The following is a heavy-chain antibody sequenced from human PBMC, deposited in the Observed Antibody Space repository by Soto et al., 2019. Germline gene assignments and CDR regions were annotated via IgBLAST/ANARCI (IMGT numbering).Heavy chain of an antibody. Sequence: SEHLSLTRAVHDESSGGYYWTWIAQPPETGLEWIGEINHSGSTNYNPSLKSRVTISVDTSKNQFSLKLTSVTAADTAVYYCARDKITGLFDYWGQGTLVTVSS. CDR3: ARDKITGLFDY. V-gene: IGHV4-34*01. J-gene: IGHJ4*02. CDR2: INHSGST. D-gene: IGHD2-8*02. CDR1: DESSGGYY.